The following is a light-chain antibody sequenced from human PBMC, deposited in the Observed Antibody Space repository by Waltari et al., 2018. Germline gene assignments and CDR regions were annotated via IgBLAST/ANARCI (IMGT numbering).Light chain of an antibody. V-gene: IGKV1-17*03. Sequence: DLQMTQSPSAMSASVGDRVTITFRASQGIRNYLAWFQQKPGNAPKRLIYTASSLQSGVPSRFSGSGSGTEFTLTISSLQPEDFATYYCLQHSGYPITFGGGTKVEIK. CDR2: TAS. CDR3: LQHSGYPIT. CDR1: QGIRNY. J-gene: IGKJ4*01.